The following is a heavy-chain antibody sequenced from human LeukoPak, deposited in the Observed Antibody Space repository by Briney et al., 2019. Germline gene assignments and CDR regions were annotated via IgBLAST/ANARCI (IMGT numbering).Heavy chain of an antibody. J-gene: IGHJ4*02. D-gene: IGHD1-14*01. CDR2: ISGSGGST. CDR3: AKSLSRTGDY. V-gene: IGHV3-23*01. Sequence: GGSLILSFAASGFTFSSYAMSWVRQAPGKGLEWVSAISGSGGSTYYADSVKGRFTISRDNSKNTLYLQMNSLRAEDTAVYYCAKSLSRTGDYWGQGTLVTVSS. CDR1: GFTFSSYA.